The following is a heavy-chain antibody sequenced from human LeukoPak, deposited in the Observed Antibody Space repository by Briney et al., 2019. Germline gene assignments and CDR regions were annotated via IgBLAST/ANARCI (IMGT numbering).Heavy chain of an antibody. D-gene: IGHD3-22*01. V-gene: IGHV1-18*01. CDR3: ARPNYYDSSGPRPPFDY. J-gene: IGHJ4*02. CDR2: ISAYNGNT. CDR1: GYTFTSYG. Sequence: GASVKVSCKASGYTFTSYGISWVRQAPGQGLEWMGWISAYNGNTNYAQKFQGRVTMTTDTSTSTAYMELRSLRSDDTAMYYCARPNYYDSSGPRPPFDYWGQGTLVTVSS.